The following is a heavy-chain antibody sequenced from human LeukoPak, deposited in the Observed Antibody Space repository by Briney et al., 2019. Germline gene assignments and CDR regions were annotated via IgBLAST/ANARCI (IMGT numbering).Heavy chain of an antibody. J-gene: IGHJ4*02. CDR1: GYTFTSYY. CDR2: INPSGGST. Sequence: ASVKVSCKASGYTFTSYYMHWVRQAPGQGLEWMGIINPSGGSTSYAQKFQGRVTMTRDMSTSTVYMELSSLRSEGTAVYYCARKACGGDCYFDYWGQGTLVTVSS. CDR3: ARKACGGDCYFDY. D-gene: IGHD2-21*02. V-gene: IGHV1-46*01.